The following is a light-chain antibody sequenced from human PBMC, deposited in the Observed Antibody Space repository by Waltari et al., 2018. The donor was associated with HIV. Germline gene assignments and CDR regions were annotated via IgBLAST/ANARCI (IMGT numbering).Light chain of an antibody. V-gene: IGKV1-33*01. J-gene: IGKJ3*01. Sequence: DIQMTQSPVSLSTYVGDIVTITCHASHDVKSNLNWYVQRPGKSPEVLIYDASTLETGVPSRFSGGGSGTDFSLTLSSLQPEDIGMYYCQQSLRLWSFGPGTKVEI. CDR3: QQSLRLWS. CDR2: DAS. CDR1: HDVKSN.